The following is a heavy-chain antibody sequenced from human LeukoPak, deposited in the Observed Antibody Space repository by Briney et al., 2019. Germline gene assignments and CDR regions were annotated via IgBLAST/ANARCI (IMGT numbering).Heavy chain of an antibody. CDR2: INPNSGGT. Sequence: GASVTVSCKASGYTFTGYYMHWVRQAPGQGLEWMGRINPNSGGTNYAQKFQGRVTMTRDTSISTAYMELSRLRSDGTAVYYCARDTIFGAFDIWGQGTMVTVSS. CDR3: ARDTIFGAFDI. CDR1: GYTFTGYY. J-gene: IGHJ3*02. V-gene: IGHV1-2*06. D-gene: IGHD3-3*01.